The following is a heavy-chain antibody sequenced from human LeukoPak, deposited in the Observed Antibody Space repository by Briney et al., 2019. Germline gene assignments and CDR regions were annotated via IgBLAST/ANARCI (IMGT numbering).Heavy chain of an antibody. J-gene: IGHJ4*02. D-gene: IGHD3-10*01. CDR2: IYYSGST. V-gene: IGHV4-59*01. CDR3: ARAYGSGSYGYFDY. Sequence: SETLSLTCTVSGGSISSYYWSWIRQPPGKGLEWIGYIYYSGSTNYNPSLKSRVTISVDTSKNQFSLKLSSVTAADTGVYYCARAYGSGSYGYFDYWGQGTLVTVSS. CDR1: GGSISSYY.